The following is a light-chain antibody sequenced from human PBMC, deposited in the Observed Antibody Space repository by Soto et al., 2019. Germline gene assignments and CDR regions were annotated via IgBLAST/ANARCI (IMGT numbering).Light chain of an antibody. J-gene: IGKJ5*01. V-gene: IGKV3-20*01. Sequence: EVVLTQSPGTLSLSPGERATLSCRASQSVSSTYLTWYQQRPGQAPRLVIYGGSRRATGIPDRFSGSGSGTDFTLTIRRLEPEDFAVYYCEQYSASPISFGQVTRLEIK. CDR1: QSVSSTY. CDR2: GGS. CDR3: EQYSASPIS.